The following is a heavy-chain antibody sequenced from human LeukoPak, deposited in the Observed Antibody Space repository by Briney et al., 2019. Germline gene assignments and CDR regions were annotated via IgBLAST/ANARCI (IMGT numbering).Heavy chain of an antibody. J-gene: IGHJ4*02. CDR2: IIPIFGTA. V-gene: IGHV1-69*06. CDR1: GYTFTTYA. Sequence: ASVKVSCKASGYTFTTYAIHWVRQAPGQRLEWMGGIIPIFGTANYAQKFQGRVTITADKSTSTAYMELSSLRSEDTAVYYCARGYYDILTGYSNWGQGTLVTVSS. CDR3: ARGYYDILTGYSN. D-gene: IGHD3-9*01.